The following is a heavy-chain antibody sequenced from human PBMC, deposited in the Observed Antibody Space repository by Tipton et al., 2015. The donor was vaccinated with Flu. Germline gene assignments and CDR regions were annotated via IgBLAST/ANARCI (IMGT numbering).Heavy chain of an antibody. D-gene: IGHD3-22*01. J-gene: IGHJ4*02. V-gene: IGHV4-38-2*01. CDR2: IYHIGSP. CDR1: GYSISSGYY. Sequence: TLSLTCPVSGYSISSGYYWGWIRQPPGKGLEWIGTIYHIGSPYYNPSLKSRLTISVDTSKNQFSLRLTSVTAADTAVYYCAKLVYFDSSGYYRYYFDYWGQGTLVTVST. CDR3: AKLVYFDSSGYYRYYFDY.